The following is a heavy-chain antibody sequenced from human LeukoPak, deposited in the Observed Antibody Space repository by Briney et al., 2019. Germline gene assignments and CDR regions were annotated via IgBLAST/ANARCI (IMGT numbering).Heavy chain of an antibody. Sequence: GESLKISCKGSGYSFATYWIAWVRQMPGKGLEWVGIIYPGDSDTRYSPSFEGQVTISAEKSVNTAYLQWSSLKTSDTAMYYCARPSIASFPNDAFDIWGQGTVVTVSS. J-gene: IGHJ3*02. CDR2: IYPGDSDT. CDR3: ARPSIASFPNDAFDI. D-gene: IGHD6-6*01. V-gene: IGHV5-51*01. CDR1: GYSFATYW.